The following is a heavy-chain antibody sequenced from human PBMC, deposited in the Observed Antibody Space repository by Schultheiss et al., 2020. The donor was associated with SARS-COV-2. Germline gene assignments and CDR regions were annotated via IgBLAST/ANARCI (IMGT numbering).Heavy chain of an antibody. V-gene: IGHV5-10-1*01. J-gene: IGHJ4*02. CDR1: GYSFTTYW. CDR2: IDPSDSYT. Sequence: GESLKISCEASGYSFTTYWISWLRQMPGKGLEWMGRIDPSDSYTNYSPSFQGHVTISADKSISTAYLQWSSLKASDTAMYYCARGDTDYFDYWGQGTLVTVSS. CDR3: ARGDTDYFDY. D-gene: IGHD5-18*01.